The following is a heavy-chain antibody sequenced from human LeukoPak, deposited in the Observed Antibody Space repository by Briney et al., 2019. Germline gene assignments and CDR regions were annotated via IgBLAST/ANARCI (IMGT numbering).Heavy chain of an antibody. CDR3: ASSGGYCSSTSCYYYFDY. V-gene: IGHV3-7*01. Sequence: PGGSLRLSCAASGFTFSSYWMSWVRQAPGKGLEWVANIKQDGSEKYYVDSVKGRLTISRDNAKNSLYLQMNSLRAEDTAVYYCASSGGYCSSTSCYYYFDYWGQGTLVTVSS. J-gene: IGHJ4*02. CDR1: GFTFSSYW. CDR2: IKQDGSEK. D-gene: IGHD2-2*01.